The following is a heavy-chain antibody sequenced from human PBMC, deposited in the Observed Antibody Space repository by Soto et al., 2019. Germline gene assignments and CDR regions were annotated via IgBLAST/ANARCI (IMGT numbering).Heavy chain of an antibody. Sequence: SETLSLTCSVSGVSISSNYWSWIRQPPGKGLEWSGDIYYSGGANYNPSPKSRVTISADTSKNQFSLTLSTVTAADTAVYYCARDPYSSSHGSLRGGYGMDVWGQGTTVTVSS. CDR2: IYYSGGA. V-gene: IGHV4-59*01. CDR1: GVSISSNY. D-gene: IGHD6-13*01. J-gene: IGHJ6*02. CDR3: ARDPYSSSHGSLRGGYGMDV.